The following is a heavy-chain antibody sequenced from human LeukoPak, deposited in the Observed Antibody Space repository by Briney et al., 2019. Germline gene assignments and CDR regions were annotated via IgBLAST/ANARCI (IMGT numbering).Heavy chain of an antibody. CDR3: ARGDFWSGDYTDAFDV. J-gene: IGHJ3*01. Sequence: GGSLRPSCAASGFTFNNYWMSWVRQAPGKGLEWVANIKPDGSEQYCVDSVKGRFSISRDNVRNALYLQMNSLRVGDTALYYCARGDFWSGDYTDAFDVWGQGTMVTVSS. V-gene: IGHV3-7*04. D-gene: IGHD3-3*01. CDR2: IKPDGSEQ. CDR1: GFTFNNYW.